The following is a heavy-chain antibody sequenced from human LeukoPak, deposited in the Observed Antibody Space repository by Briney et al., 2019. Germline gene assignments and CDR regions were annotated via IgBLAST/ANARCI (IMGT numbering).Heavy chain of an antibody. CDR3: ARVPLGGANAIAFVDY. CDR2: IYYSGST. J-gene: IGHJ4*02. D-gene: IGHD2-8*01. CDR1: GGSISSGGYY. V-gene: IGHV4-31*03. Sequence: SETLSLTCTVSGGSISSGGYYWSWIRQHPGKGLEWTGYIYYSGSTYYNPSLKSRVTISVDTSKNQFSLKLSSVTAADTAVYYCARVPLGGANAIAFVDYWGQGTLVTVSS.